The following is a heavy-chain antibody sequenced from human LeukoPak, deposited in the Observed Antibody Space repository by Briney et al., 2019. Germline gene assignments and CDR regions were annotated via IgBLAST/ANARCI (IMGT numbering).Heavy chain of an antibody. CDR3: TKDGRVASAINRPTYYYGMDV. Sequence: GGSLRLSCAASGFTFSNYNINWVRQALGKGLEWVSCISSRGSYIYYADSVKGRFTISRDNADNSLYLQMNSLRAEDTAVYYCTKDGRVASAINRPTYYYGMDVWGQGTTVIVSS. J-gene: IGHJ6*02. V-gene: IGHV3-21*01. D-gene: IGHD5-18*01. CDR2: ISSRGSYI. CDR1: GFTFSNYN.